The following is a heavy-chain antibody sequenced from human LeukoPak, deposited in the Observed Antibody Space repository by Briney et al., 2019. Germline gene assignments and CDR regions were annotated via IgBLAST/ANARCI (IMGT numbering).Heavy chain of an antibody. CDR1: GYTFTSYD. CDR2: MNPNSGNT. V-gene: IGHV1-8*03. D-gene: IGHD3-10*01. J-gene: IGHJ6*03. Sequence: ASLKVSCKASGYTFTSYDINWVRQATGQGLEWMGWMNPNSGNTGYAQKFQGRVTITRNTSISTAYMELSSLRSEDTAVYYCARGPGSLYYYYMDVWGKGTTVTVSS. CDR3: ARGPGSLYYYYMDV.